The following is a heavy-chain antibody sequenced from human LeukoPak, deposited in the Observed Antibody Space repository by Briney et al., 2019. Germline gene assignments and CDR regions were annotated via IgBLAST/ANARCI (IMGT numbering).Heavy chain of an antibody. CDR2: IIPIFGTA. Sequence: SVKVSCKASGGTFSSYAISWVRQAPGQGLEWMGGIIPIFGTANYAQKFQGRVTITADESTSTAYMELSSLRSEDTAVYYCARDRTSGWYHFDFVYWGQGTLVTVSS. D-gene: IGHD6-19*01. CDR1: GGTFSSYA. CDR3: ARDRTSGWYHFDFVY. V-gene: IGHV1-69*01. J-gene: IGHJ4*02.